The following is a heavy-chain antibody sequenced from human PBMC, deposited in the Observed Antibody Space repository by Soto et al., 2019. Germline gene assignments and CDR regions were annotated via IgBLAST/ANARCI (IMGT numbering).Heavy chain of an antibody. V-gene: IGHV4-31*03. CDR3: AARGRTTVTTTYFDY. D-gene: IGHD4-17*01. CDR1: GGSISSGGYY. CDR2: IYYSGST. J-gene: IGHJ4*02. Sequence: PSETLSLTCTVSGGSISSGGYYWSWIRQHPGKGLEWIGYIYYSGSTYYNPSLKSRVTISVDTSKNQFSLKLSSVTAADTAVYYCAARGRTTVTTTYFDYWGQGTLVTVSS.